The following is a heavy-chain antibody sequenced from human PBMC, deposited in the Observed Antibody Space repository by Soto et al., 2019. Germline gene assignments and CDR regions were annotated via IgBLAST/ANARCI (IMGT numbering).Heavy chain of an antibody. CDR2: IIPIFGTA. CDR3: ATSNYGGNSFSFDY. Sequence: SVKVSCKASGGTFSSYAISWVRQAPGQGLEWMGGIIPIFGTANYAQKFQGRVTITADESTSTAYMELSSLRSEDTAVYYCATSNYGGNSFSFDYWGQGTLVTVSS. J-gene: IGHJ4*02. D-gene: IGHD4-17*01. V-gene: IGHV1-69*13. CDR1: GGTFSSYA.